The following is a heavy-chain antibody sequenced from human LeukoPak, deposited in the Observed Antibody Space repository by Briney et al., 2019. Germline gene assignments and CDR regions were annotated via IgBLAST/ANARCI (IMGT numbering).Heavy chain of an antibody. Sequence: SGGSLRLSCAASGFTFSDYWMNWVRLAPGKGLEWVANIDQDGGGKYYLDSVKGRFTISRDNAKNSLYLQTNSLRAEDTAVYYCARGDWAPFDYWGQGSLLTVSS. CDR1: GFTFSDYW. CDR3: ARGDWAPFDY. D-gene: IGHD2-21*02. CDR2: IDQDGGGK. J-gene: IGHJ4*02. V-gene: IGHV3-7*01.